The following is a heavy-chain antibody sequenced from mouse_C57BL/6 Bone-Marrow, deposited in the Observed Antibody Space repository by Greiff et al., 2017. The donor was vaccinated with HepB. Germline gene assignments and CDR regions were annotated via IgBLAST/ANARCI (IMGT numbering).Heavy chain of an antibody. CDR2: IDPETGGT. D-gene: IGHD1-2*01. CDR3: TREGITTAAY. Sequence: VKVVESGAELVRPGASVTLSCKASGYTFTDYEMHWVKQTPVHGLEWIGAIDPETGGTAYNQKFKGKAILTADKSSSTAYMELRSLTSEDSAVYYCTREGITTAAYWGQGTLVTVSA. V-gene: IGHV1-15*01. CDR1: GYTFTDYE. J-gene: IGHJ3*01.